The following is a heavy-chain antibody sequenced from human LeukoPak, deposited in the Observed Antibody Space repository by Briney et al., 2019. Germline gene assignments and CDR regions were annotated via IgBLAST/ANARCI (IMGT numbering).Heavy chain of an antibody. CDR1: GFTFSTYA. CDR3: AKGPVSRYFDWLFDY. V-gene: IGHV3-30*18. D-gene: IGHD3-9*01. Sequence: GGSLRLSCAASGFTFSTYAMSWVRQAPGRGLEWVAVISYDGSNKYYADSVKGRFTISRDNSKNTLYLQMNSLRAEDTAVYYCAKGPVSRYFDWLFDYWGQGTLVTVSS. CDR2: ISYDGSNK. J-gene: IGHJ4*02.